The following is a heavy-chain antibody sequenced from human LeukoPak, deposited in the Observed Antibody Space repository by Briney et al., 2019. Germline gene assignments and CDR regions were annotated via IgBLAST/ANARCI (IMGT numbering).Heavy chain of an antibody. V-gene: IGHV3-74*01. J-gene: IGHJ4*02. CDR3: ASARDY. CDR1: GFTFNSYW. D-gene: IGHD6-6*01. CDR2: INSEGSST. Sequence: GGSLRLSYAASGFTFNSYWMHWVGPAPGLGLVWVSRINSEGSSTSYADSVKGRFTISRDNAKNALYLQMNSLRAEDTAVYYCASARDYWGQGTLVTVSS.